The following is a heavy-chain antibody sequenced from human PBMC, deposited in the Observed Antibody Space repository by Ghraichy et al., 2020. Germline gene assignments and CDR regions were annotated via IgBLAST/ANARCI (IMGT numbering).Heavy chain of an antibody. D-gene: IGHD2-15*01. Sequence: SQTLSLTCTVSGGSMRSDSSTWGGIRQSPGKGLEWIGSMSYRGKTYHNPSLRSRVIMSVDTSKNQFPLRLNSVTAADTAVYYCARDDGLWWGGPKYYFDSWGQGILVTVSS. CDR3: ARDDGLWWGGPKYYFDS. CDR2: MSYRGKT. J-gene: IGHJ4*02. CDR1: GGSMRSDSST. V-gene: IGHV4-39*06.